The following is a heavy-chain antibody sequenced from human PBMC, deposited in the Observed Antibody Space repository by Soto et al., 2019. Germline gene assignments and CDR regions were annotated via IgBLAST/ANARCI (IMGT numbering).Heavy chain of an antibody. Sequence: QVQLVQSGAEVKKPGSSVKVSCKASGGTFSSYAISWVRQAPGQGLEWMGGIIPIFGTANYAQKFQGRVTITADESTRTAYMELSSLSSEDTAVYYCERDGGYSDFYYYYGMDVWGQGTTVTVSS. V-gene: IGHV1-69*01. D-gene: IGHD5-18*01. CDR1: GGTFSSYA. J-gene: IGHJ6*02. CDR2: IIPIFGTA. CDR3: ERDGGYSDFYYYYGMDV.